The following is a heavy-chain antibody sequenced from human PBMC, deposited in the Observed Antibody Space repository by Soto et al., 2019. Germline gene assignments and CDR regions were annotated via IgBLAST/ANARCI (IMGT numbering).Heavy chain of an antibody. CDR1: GGSISSYY. D-gene: IGHD6-13*01. V-gene: IGHV4-59*01. CDR2: IYYSGST. J-gene: IGHJ6*02. CDR3: ARGPYSSSWSHSYYYGMDV. Sequence: PSETLSLTCTVSGGSISSYYWSWIRQPPGKGLEWIGYIYYSGSTNYNPSLKSRVTISVDTSKNQFSLKLSSVTAADTAVYYCARGPYSSSWSHSYYYGMDVWGQGTTAPVS.